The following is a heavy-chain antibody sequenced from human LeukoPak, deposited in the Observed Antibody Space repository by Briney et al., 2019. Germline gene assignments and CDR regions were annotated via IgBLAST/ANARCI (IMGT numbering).Heavy chain of an antibody. Sequence: PGGSLRLSCAASGFTFSSYAMSWVRPAPGKGLEWVSAISGSGGSTYYADSVKGRFTISRDNSKNTLYLQMNSLRAEDTAVYYCAKDPYNTAMALYYFDYWGQGTLVTVSS. D-gene: IGHD5-18*01. CDR1: GFTFSSYA. CDR3: AKDPYNTAMALYYFDY. CDR2: ISGSGGST. V-gene: IGHV3-23*01. J-gene: IGHJ4*02.